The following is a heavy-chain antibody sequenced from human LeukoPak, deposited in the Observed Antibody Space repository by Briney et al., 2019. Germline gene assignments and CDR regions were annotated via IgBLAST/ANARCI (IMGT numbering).Heavy chain of an antibody. V-gene: IGHV4-39*07. D-gene: IGHD6-19*01. CDR2: IFYSGST. CDR1: SGSISTSNYY. Sequence: PSETLSLTCTVSSGSISTSNYYWGWVRQPPGKALEWIGNIFYSGSTYYSPSLKSRVTISLDTSQNQFSLKLNSVTAADTAVYYCATVASGWYPDYWGQGALVTVAS. CDR3: ATVASGWYPDY. J-gene: IGHJ4*02.